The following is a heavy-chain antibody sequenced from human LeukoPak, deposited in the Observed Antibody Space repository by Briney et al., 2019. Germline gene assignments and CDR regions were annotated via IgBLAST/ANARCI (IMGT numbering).Heavy chain of an antibody. CDR2: IYPGDSDT. CDR1: GYILMNYW. CDR3: AKRTTGTASLDVFDL. V-gene: IGHV5-51*01. Sequence: GASLKLSCQGCGYILMNYWIDWVRQMPEKGLNWMGVIYPGDSDTRYSPSFQGQVTISADKSISTAYLQWSSLKASDTAIYYCAKRTTGTASLDVFDLWGQGTMVTVSS. D-gene: IGHD1-1*01. J-gene: IGHJ3*01.